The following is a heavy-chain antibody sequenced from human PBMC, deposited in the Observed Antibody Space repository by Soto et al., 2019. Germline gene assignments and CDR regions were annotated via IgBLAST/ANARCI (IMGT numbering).Heavy chain of an antibody. CDR3: AKDMSQLLRYYYGMDV. Sequence: PGGSLRLSCAASGFTLSSYAMSWVRQAPGKGLEWVSAISGSGGSTYYADSVKGRFTISRDNSKNTLYLQMNSLRAEDTAVYYCAKDMSQLLRYYYGMDVWGQGTTVTVSS. V-gene: IGHV3-23*01. CDR1: GFTLSSYA. D-gene: IGHD6-13*01. CDR2: ISGSGGST. J-gene: IGHJ6*02.